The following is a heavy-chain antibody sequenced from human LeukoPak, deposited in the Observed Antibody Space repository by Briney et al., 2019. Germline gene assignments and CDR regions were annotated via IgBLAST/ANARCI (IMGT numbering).Heavy chain of an antibody. D-gene: IGHD6-19*01. CDR2: INPSGGST. J-gene: IGHJ4*02. CDR3: ARRVPSGWYGLDY. V-gene: IGHV1-46*01. CDR1: GYTFTSYY. Sequence: VSVKVSCKASGYTFTSYYMHWVRQAPGQGLEWMGIINPSGGSTSYAQKFQGRVTMTRDTSTSTVCMELSSLRSEDTAVYYCARRVPSGWYGLDYWGQGTLVTVSS.